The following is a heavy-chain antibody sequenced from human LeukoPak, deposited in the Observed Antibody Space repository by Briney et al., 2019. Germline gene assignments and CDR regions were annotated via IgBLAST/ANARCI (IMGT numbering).Heavy chain of an antibody. CDR1: GFTFSSYA. CDR2: ISGSGGST. V-gene: IGHV3-23*01. J-gene: IGHJ5*02. CDR3: AKDRGELLWFGQFDP. Sequence: GGSLRLSCAASGFTFSSYAMSWVRQAPGKGLEWVSAISGSGGSTYYADSVKGRFTISRDNSKNTLYLQVNSLRAEDTAVYYCAKDRGELLWFGQFDPWGQGTLVTVSS. D-gene: IGHD3-10*01.